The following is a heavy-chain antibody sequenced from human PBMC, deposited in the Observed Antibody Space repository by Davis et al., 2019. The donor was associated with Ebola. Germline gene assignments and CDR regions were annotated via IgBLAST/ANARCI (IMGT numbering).Heavy chain of an antibody. CDR2: IYYSGST. V-gene: IGHV4-59*08. CDR3: ARRRGDSSSFDN. D-gene: IGHD6-6*01. CDR1: GGSISSYY. J-gene: IGHJ5*02. Sequence: SETLSLTCTVSGGSISSYYWSWIRQPPGKGLEWIGYIYYSGSTNYNPSLKSRVTISVDTSKNQVSLKLTSVTAADTAVYYCARRRGDSSSFDNWGQGTLVTVSS.